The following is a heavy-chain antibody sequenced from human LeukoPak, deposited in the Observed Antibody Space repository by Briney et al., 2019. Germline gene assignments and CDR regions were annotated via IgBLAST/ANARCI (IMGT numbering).Heavy chain of an antibody. V-gene: IGHV1-69*13. D-gene: IGHD3-22*01. CDR1: GGIFSSYA. Sequence: SVKVSCKASGGIFSSYAISWVRQAPGQGLEWMGGIIPIFGTANYAQKFQGRVTITADESTSTAYMELSSLRSEDTAVYYCARDRRENYYDSSGYFDYWGQGTLVTVSS. CDR3: ARDRRENYYDSSGYFDY. J-gene: IGHJ4*02. CDR2: IIPIFGTA.